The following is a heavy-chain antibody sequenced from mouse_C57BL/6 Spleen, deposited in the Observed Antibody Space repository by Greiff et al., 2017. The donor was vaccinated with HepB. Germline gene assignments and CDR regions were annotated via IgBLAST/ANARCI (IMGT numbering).Heavy chain of an antibody. Sequence: VQLQQSGAELVKPGASVKLSCKASGYTFTSYWMQWVKQRPGQGLEWIGEIDPSDSYTNYNQKFKGKATLTVDTSSSTAYMQLSSLTSEDSAVYYCARAGDYEGFAYWGQGTLVTVSA. CDR1: GYTFTSYW. J-gene: IGHJ3*01. CDR2: IDPSDSYT. V-gene: IGHV1-50*01. D-gene: IGHD2-4*01. CDR3: ARAGDYEGFAY.